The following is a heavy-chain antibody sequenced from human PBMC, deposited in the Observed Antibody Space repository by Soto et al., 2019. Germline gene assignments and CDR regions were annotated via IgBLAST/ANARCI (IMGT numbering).Heavy chain of an antibody. Sequence: PGGSLRLSCAVSGGTFNRHAINWVRQAPGKGLEWVAVISFDGKNKYYGDSVEGRFTVSRENFNNTVYLQMNSLRGEDTAVYFCARDRWEQAPPRYYYGMDVWGHGTTVTVSS. V-gene: IGHV3-30*04. J-gene: IGHJ6*02. CDR3: ARDRWEQAPPRYYYGMDV. CDR1: GGTFNRHA. CDR2: ISFDGKNK. D-gene: IGHD1-26*01.